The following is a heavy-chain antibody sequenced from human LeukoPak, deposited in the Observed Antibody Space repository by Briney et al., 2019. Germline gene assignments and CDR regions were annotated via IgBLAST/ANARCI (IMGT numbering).Heavy chain of an antibody. Sequence: PSETLSLTCAVYGGSFSGYYWSWIRQPPGKGLEWIGSIYDSGSTYYIPSLKSRVTISEDTSKNQFSLKLNSVTAADTAVYYCARHYGPWGQGTLVTVSS. D-gene: IGHD3-16*01. V-gene: IGHV4-34*01. CDR1: GGSFSGYY. J-gene: IGHJ5*02. CDR2: IYDSGST. CDR3: ARHYGP.